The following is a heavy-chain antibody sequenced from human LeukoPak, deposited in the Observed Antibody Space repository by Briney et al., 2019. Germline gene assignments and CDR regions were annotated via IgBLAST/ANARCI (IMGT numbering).Heavy chain of an antibody. CDR1: GGSFSGYY. J-gene: IGHJ3*02. CDR2: INHNGST. CDR3: ARGRDDYVWGSYRHGAFDI. Sequence: SETLSLTCAVYGGSFSGYYWSWIRQPPGKGLEWIGEINHNGSTNYNPSLKSRVTISVDTSKNQFSLKLSSVTAADTAVYYCARGRDDYVWGSYRHGAFDIWGQGTMVTVSS. V-gene: IGHV4-34*01. D-gene: IGHD3-16*02.